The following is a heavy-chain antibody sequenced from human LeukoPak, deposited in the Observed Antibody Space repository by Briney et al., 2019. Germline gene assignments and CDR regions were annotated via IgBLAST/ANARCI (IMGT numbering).Heavy chain of an antibody. D-gene: IGHD3-3*01. CDR3: ARERRYDFWSGLGYNWLDP. CDR2: IYTSGST. J-gene: IGHJ5*02. CDR1: GGSISSGSYY. Sequence: PSETLSLTCTVSGGSISSGSYYWSWIRQPAGKGLEWIGRIYTSGSTNYNPSLKSRVTISVDTSKNQFSLKLSSVTAADTAVYYCARERRYDFWSGLGYNWLDPWGQGTLVTVSS. V-gene: IGHV4-61*02.